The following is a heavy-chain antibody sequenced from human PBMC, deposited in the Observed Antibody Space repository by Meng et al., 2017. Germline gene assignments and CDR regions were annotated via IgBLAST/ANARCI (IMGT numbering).Heavy chain of an antibody. J-gene: IGHJ5*02. CDR3: ARGGDSYGLWFDP. D-gene: IGHD5-18*01. Sequence: VALVASGAVEHRPSVSCRVACEASGGTCSSSASSWVRQAPGQGLEWMGGIIPIFGTENDAQKFQGRVMITEDESTSTAYMELSSLRSEETAVYYCARGGDSYGLWFDPWGQGTLVTVSS. CDR1: GGTCSSSA. V-gene: IGHV1-69*01. CDR2: IIPIFGTE.